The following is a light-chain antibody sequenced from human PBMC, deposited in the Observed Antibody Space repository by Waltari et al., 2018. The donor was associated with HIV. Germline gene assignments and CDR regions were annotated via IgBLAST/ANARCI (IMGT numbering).Light chain of an antibody. J-gene: IGLJ2*01. V-gene: IGLV2-11*01. CDR1: NSDVGGYWY. Sequence: QSALTQPRSVSGSPGQSVTISCTGTNSDVGGYWYVSWYQQHPGKAPKPLIFEVKKRPSGVPDRFTGSKSGKTASLTISGLQAEDEAYYSCCSYGPSDTPVVFGVGTKLTVL. CDR2: EVK. CDR3: CSYGPSDTPVV.